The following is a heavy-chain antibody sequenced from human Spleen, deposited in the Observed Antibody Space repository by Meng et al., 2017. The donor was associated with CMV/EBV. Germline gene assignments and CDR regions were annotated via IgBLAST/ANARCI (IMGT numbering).Heavy chain of an antibody. Sequence: SVKVSCKASGFTFTTSAVQWVRQARGQRPEWIGWIVVDRGSTKYAQKFQERVTITRDMSTSTAYMELSSLRSEDTAVYYCVADPFAVVPSPIPYVMDVWGQGTTVTVSS. J-gene: IGHJ6*02. D-gene: IGHD2-2*01. CDR3: VADPFAVVPSPIPYVMDV. CDR1: GFTFTTSA. CDR2: IVVDRGST. V-gene: IGHV1-58*01.